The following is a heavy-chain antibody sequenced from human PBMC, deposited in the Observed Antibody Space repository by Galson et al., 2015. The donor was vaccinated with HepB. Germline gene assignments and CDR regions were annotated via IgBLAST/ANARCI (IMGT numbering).Heavy chain of an antibody. CDR1: AYTFSTSD. V-gene: IGHV1-8*02. CDR3: VGNAQ. Sequence: SVKVSCKASAYTFSTSDINWVRQATGQGLEWMGWMNPNSGNTGYAQKFQGRATLTRSTSISTAYMDLSSLRPDDTAVYYCVGNAQWGQGTLVTVSS. CDR2: MNPNSGNT. J-gene: IGHJ4*02. D-gene: IGHD2-2*01.